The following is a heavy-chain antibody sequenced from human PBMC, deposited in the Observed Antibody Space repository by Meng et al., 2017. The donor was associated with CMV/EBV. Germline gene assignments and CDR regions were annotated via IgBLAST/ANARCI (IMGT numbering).Heavy chain of an antibody. Sequence: GESLKISCAASGFTVSSHYMSWVRQAPGKGLEWVSVIYSGGSTYYADSVKGRFTISRDNSKNTLYLQMNSLRAEDTAVYYCASGIAARSGWGQGTLVTVSS. V-gene: IGHV3-53*01. CDR2: IYSGGST. J-gene: IGHJ4*02. D-gene: IGHD6-6*01. CDR3: ASGIAARSG. CDR1: GFTVSSHY.